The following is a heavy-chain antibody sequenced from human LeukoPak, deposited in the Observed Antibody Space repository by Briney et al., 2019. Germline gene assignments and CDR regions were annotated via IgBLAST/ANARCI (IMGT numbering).Heavy chain of an antibody. CDR2: ISSSSSYI. J-gene: IGHJ5*02. CDR1: GFTFSSYS. Sequence: PGGSLRLSCAASGFTFSSYSMNWVRQAPGKGLEWVSSISSSSSYIYYADSVKGRFTISRDNAKNSLYLQMNSLRAEGTAVYYCARGSVTMVRGVIMGVWFDPWGQGTLVTVSS. V-gene: IGHV3-21*01. CDR3: ARGSVTMVRGVIMGVWFDP. D-gene: IGHD3-10*01.